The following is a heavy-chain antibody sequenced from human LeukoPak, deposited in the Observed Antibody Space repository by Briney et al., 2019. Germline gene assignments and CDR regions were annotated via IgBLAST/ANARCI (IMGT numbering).Heavy chain of an antibody. Sequence: KPGGSLRLSCAASGFTFSSYEMNWVRQAPGKGLEWVSSISRSSSYIIYADSVKGRFTISRHNAKNSLYLQMNSLRVEDTAVYYCARDRLLEDREYNYYYYMDVWGKGTTVTVSS. J-gene: IGHJ6*03. CDR2: ISRSSSYI. D-gene: IGHD3-3*01. CDR3: ARDRLLEDREYNYYYYMDV. CDR1: GFTFSSYE. V-gene: IGHV3-21*01.